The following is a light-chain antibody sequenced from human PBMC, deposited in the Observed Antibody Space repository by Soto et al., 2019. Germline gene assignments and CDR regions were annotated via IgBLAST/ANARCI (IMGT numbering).Light chain of an antibody. CDR3: QQYGRSPPSWT. Sequence: ETVLTQSPGTLSLSPGERATLSCRASQSVSSSYLAWYQQKPGQAPRLLIYGASSRATGIPDRFSGSGPGTDFTLTISRLEPEDFAVYYCQQYGRSPPSWTFGQGTKVEIK. CDR2: GAS. V-gene: IGKV3-20*01. J-gene: IGKJ1*01. CDR1: QSVSSSY.